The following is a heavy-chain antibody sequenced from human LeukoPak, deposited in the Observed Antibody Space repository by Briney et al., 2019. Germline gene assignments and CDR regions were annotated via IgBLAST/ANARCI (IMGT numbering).Heavy chain of an antibody. Sequence: PSETLSLTCTVSGGSISSNNYYWGWIRQPPGKGLEWIGEINHSGSTNYNPSLKSRVTISVDTSKNQFSLKLSSVTAADTAVYYCARGIAGAYYYYYYYMDVWGKGTTVTVSS. CDR3: ARGIAGAYYYYYYYMDV. D-gene: IGHD2-15*01. J-gene: IGHJ6*03. CDR1: GGSISSNNYY. CDR2: INHSGST. V-gene: IGHV4-39*07.